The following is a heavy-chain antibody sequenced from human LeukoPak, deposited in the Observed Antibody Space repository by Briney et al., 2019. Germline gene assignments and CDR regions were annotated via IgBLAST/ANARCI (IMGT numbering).Heavy chain of an antibody. Sequence: SVKVSCKASGGTFSSYAISWVRQAPGQGLEWMGGIIPIFGTANYAQKFQGRVTITTDGSTSTAYMELSSLRSEDTAVYYCARGILTGYYSPTYYYYYYMDVWGKGTTVTVSS. CDR1: GGTFSSYA. J-gene: IGHJ6*03. CDR2: IIPIFGTA. D-gene: IGHD3-9*01. CDR3: ARGILTGYYSPTYYYYYYMDV. V-gene: IGHV1-69*05.